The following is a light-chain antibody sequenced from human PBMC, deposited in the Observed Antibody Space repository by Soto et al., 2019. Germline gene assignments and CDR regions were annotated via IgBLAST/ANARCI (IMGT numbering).Light chain of an antibody. CDR2: GSS. J-gene: IGKJ5*01. CDR3: HQYGSSPAT. V-gene: IGKV3-20*01. Sequence: DIVLTQSPGTLSWSPGERATLSCRASQSVSNRYLAWYQQTLGQAPRLLIYGSSNRATGIPDRFSGSGSGADFTLTITRLEPEDFAVYFCHQYGSSPATFGQGTRLEIK. CDR1: QSVSNRY.